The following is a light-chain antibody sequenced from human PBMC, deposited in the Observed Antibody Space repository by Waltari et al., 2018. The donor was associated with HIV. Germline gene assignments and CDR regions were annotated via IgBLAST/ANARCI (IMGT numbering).Light chain of an antibody. CDR1: RSNIVSNS. Sequence: QSVLTQPPSVSAALGQKVTISCSGSRSNIVSNSVSWYQQLPGTAPKLVIYDNDKRPSGIPDRFSGAKSGTSATLGITGRLTGDEADYYCGTWDASLRTEVFGGGTKLTVL. V-gene: IGLV1-51*01. CDR2: DND. J-gene: IGLJ3*02. CDR3: GTWDASLRTEV.